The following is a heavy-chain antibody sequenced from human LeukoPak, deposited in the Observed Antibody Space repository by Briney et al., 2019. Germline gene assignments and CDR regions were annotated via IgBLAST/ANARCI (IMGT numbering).Heavy chain of an antibody. D-gene: IGHD6-19*01. Sequence: GGSLRLSCAASGFTFDDYTMHWVRQAPGKGLEWVSLISWDGGSTYYADSVKGRFTISRDNSKNTLYLQMNSLRAEDTAVYYCAKAPQLYSSGWYVGIDYWGQGTLVTVSS. CDR2: ISWDGGST. CDR1: GFTFDDYT. V-gene: IGHV3-43*01. CDR3: AKAPQLYSSGWYVGIDY. J-gene: IGHJ4*02.